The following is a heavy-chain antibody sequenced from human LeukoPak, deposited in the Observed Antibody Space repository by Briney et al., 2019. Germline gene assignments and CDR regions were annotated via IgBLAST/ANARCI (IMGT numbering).Heavy chain of an antibody. V-gene: IGHV3-74*01. Sequence: GGSLRLSCAASGFTFSNDWMHWVRQPPGKGLVWVSRINGDGSSTTYADSVKGRFTIPRDNAKNTLYLQMNSLRAEDTAVYYCAGLGYCTSTNCYIDYWGQGTVVTVSS. CDR3: AGLGYCTSTNCYIDY. J-gene: IGHJ4*02. D-gene: IGHD2-2*02. CDR2: INGDGSST. CDR1: GFTFSNDW.